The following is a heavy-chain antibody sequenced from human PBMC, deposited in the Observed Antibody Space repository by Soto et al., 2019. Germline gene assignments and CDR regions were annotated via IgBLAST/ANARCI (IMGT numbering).Heavy chain of an antibody. CDR1: GGSISSGDYY. Sequence: SETLSLTCTVSGGSISSGDYYWSWIRQPPGKGLEGIGYIYYSGSTYYNPSLKSRVTISVDTSKSQFSLQLSSGTAADTAVYYCARDRGYYDSSGSGVGMDVWGQGTTVTVSS. J-gene: IGHJ6*02. D-gene: IGHD3-22*01. V-gene: IGHV4-30-4*01. CDR2: IYYSGST. CDR3: ARDRGYYDSSGSGVGMDV.